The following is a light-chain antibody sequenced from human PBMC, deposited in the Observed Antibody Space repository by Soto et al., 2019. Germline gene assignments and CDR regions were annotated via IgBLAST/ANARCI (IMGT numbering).Light chain of an antibody. V-gene: IGKV3-11*01. CDR3: QQRSNWPRGVT. CDR1: QSVSSY. Sequence: EIVLTQSPATLSLSPGERATLSCRASQSVSSYLAWYQQKPGQAPRLLIYDASNRATGIPARFSGSGSGTAFTLTISSLEPEDFAVYYCQQRSNWPRGVTFGQGTRLEIK. J-gene: IGKJ5*01. CDR2: DAS.